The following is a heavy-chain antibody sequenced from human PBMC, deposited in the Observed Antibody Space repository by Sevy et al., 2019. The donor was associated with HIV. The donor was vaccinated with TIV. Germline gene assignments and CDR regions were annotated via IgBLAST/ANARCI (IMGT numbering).Heavy chain of an antibody. V-gene: IGHV3-30-3*01. CDR3: ARGGPGYCSGGSCLRYGMDV. Sequence: GGSLRLSCAASGFTFSSYAMHWVRQAPGKGLEWVAVISYDGSNKYYADSVKGRFTISRENSKNTLYLQMNSLRAEDTAVYYCARGGPGYCSGGSCLRYGMDVWGQGTTVTVSS. D-gene: IGHD2-15*01. CDR1: GFTFSSYA. J-gene: IGHJ6*02. CDR2: ISYDGSNK.